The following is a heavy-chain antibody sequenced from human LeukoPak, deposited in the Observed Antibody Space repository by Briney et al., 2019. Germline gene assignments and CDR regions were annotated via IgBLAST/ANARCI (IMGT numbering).Heavy chain of an antibody. CDR3: AGDSSGWSNHFDY. CDR2: IRYDGSNE. V-gene: IGHV3-30*02. CDR1: GFSFSGYG. Sequence: GGSLRLSCAASGFSFSGYGVHWVRQAPGKGLEWVAFIRYDGSNEYYADSVKGRFTISRDNSKNTLYLQMNSLRAEDTAVYYCAGDSSGWSNHFDYWGQGTLVTVSS. J-gene: IGHJ4*02. D-gene: IGHD6-19*01.